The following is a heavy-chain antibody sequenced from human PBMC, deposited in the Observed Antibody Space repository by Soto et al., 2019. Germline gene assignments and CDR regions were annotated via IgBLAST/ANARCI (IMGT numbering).Heavy chain of an antibody. CDR3: AREYCSGGSCYSHFFDY. CDR2: IYYSGST. V-gene: IGHV4-31*03. CDR1: GGSISRGGYY. J-gene: IGHJ4*02. D-gene: IGHD2-15*01. Sequence: PSETLSVTCTVSGGSISRGGYYWSWIRQHPGKGLEWIGYIYYSGSTYYNPSLKSRVTISVDTSKNQFSLKLSSVTAADTAVYYCAREYCSGGSCYSHFFDYWGQGTLVTVSS.